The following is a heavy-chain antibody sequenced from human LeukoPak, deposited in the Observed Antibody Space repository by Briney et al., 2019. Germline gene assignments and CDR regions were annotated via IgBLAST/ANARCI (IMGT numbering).Heavy chain of an antibody. CDR3: AKDIGSYYDY. J-gene: IGHJ4*02. CDR2: IRYDGSNK. D-gene: IGHD3-10*01. CDR1: GFTFSSYG. Sequence: GGSLRLSCAASGFTFSSYGMHWVRQAPGKGLEWVAFIRYDGSNKYYADSVKGRITISRDNSKTTLYLQMHSLRAEDTAVYYCAKDIGSYYDYWGQGILVTVSS. V-gene: IGHV3-30*02.